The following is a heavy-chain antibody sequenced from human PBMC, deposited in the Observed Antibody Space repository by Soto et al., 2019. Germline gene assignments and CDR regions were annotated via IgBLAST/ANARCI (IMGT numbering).Heavy chain of an antibody. Sequence: PGGSLRLSCAASGFTFSSYWMHWVRQAPGKGLVWVSRINSDGGSTSYADSVKGRFTISRDNAKNTLYLQMNSLRAEDTAVYYCARGGITIFGVVIMNFDYWGQGTLVTVSS. CDR2: INSDGGST. V-gene: IGHV3-74*01. D-gene: IGHD3-3*01. J-gene: IGHJ4*02. CDR1: GFTFSSYW. CDR3: ARGGITIFGVVIMNFDY.